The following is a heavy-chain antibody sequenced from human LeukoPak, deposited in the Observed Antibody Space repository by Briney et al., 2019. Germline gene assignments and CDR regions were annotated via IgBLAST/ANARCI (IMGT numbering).Heavy chain of an antibody. Sequence: PSEALSLTCTVSGGSISSYYWSWMRQPPGKGLEWMGYIYYSGSTNYNPSLKSRVTISVDTSKNQFSLKMSSVTAADLGVYYCASVFWSGYYPHFDYWGQGTLVTVSS. CDR1: GGSISSYY. CDR2: IYYSGST. V-gene: IGHV4-59*01. D-gene: IGHD3-3*01. CDR3: ASVFWSGYYPHFDY. J-gene: IGHJ4*02.